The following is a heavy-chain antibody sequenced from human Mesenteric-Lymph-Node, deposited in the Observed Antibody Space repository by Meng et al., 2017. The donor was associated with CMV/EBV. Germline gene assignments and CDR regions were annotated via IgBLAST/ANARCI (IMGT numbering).Heavy chain of an antibody. Sequence: GESLKISCAASGFTFSSYAMSWVRQAPGKGLEWVSVFYSGDKGIYYADSVKGRFTISRDNSKNTLFLQMNSLRAEDTAKYFCWVLPTAIGDDVLDVWGQGTMVTVSS. CDR3: WVLPTAIGDDVLDV. J-gene: IGHJ3*01. D-gene: IGHD2-2*02. CDR1: GFTFSSYA. CDR2: FYSGDKGI. V-gene: IGHV3-23*03.